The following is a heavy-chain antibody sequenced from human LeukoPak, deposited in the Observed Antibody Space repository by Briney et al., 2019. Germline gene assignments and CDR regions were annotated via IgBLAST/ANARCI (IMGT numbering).Heavy chain of an antibody. D-gene: IGHD4-17*01. J-gene: IGHJ4*02. Sequence: SETLSLTCTVSGGSISSYYWSWIRQPPGKGLEWIGYIYYSGSTNYNPSLKSRVTISVDTSKNQFSLKLSSVTAADTAVYYCARTRDYGDYLDYWGQGTLVTVSS. CDR3: ARTRDYGDYLDY. CDR1: GGSISSYY. V-gene: IGHV4-59*01. CDR2: IYYSGST.